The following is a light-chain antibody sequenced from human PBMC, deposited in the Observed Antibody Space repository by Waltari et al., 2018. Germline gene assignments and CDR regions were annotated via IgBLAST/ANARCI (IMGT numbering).Light chain of an antibody. Sequence: QTVVTQEPSLSVSPGGTVTLPCALSSGPVPFPSSAPWYQQTPGQPPRTLMYKANSRSSGVPDRFSGSILGNKAALTITGAQAEDESDYYCALYMGSGIWVFGGGTKLTVL. CDR1: SGPVPFPSS. J-gene: IGLJ3*02. CDR3: ALYMGSGIWV. V-gene: IGLV8-61*01. CDR2: KAN.